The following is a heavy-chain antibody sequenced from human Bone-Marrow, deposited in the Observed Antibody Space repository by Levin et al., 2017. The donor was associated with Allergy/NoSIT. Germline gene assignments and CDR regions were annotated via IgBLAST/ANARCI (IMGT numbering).Heavy chain of an antibody. CDR2: INTNGSGT. D-gene: IGHD3-10*01. CDR3: VRAITLVRGVTANFDY. J-gene: IGHJ4*02. V-gene: IGHV3-74*01. Sequence: PGESLKISCAASGFTFNRYWMHWVRQAPGKGLVWVSRINTNGSGTRYADSVKGRFTISRDNAKNTLYLQMKSLRAEDTAVYYCVRAITLVRGVTANFDYWGQGILVTVS. CDR1: GFTFNRYW.